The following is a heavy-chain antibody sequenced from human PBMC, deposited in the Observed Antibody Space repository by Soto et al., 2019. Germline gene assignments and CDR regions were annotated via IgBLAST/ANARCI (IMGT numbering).Heavy chain of an antibody. CDR2: INPSGGST. CDR1: GYTFTSYY. V-gene: IGHV1-46*01. CDR3: AGPGYSYGYSVYYYYYGMDV. D-gene: IGHD5-18*01. Sequence: ASVKVSCKASGYTFTSYYMHWVRRAPGQGLEWMGIINPSGGSTSYAQKFQGRVTMTRDTSTSTVYMELSSLRSEDTAVYYCAGPGYSYGYSVYYYYYGMDVWGQGTTVTVSS. J-gene: IGHJ6*02.